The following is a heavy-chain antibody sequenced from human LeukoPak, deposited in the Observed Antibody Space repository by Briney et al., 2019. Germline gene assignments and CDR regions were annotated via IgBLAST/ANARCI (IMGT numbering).Heavy chain of an antibody. CDR1: GFTFSSYA. D-gene: IGHD3-22*01. V-gene: IGHV3-30-3*01. CDR3: AGDRDSSGYPYYFDY. CDR2: ISYDGSNK. Sequence: PGGSLRLSCAASGFTFSSYAMHWVRQAPGKGLEWVAVISYDGSNKYYADSVKGRFTISRDNSKNTLYLQMNSLRAEDTAVYYCAGDRDSSGYPYYFDYWGQGTLVTVSS. J-gene: IGHJ4*02.